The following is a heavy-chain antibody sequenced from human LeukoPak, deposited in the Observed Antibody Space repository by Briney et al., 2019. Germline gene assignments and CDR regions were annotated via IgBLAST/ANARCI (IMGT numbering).Heavy chain of an antibody. CDR3: ARSPGIYGGNIGTNEGAFDI. CDR2: IYPGDSDT. CDR1: GYSFTSYW. V-gene: IGHV5-51*01. J-gene: IGHJ3*02. Sequence: PGESLKISCKGSGYSFTSYWIGWVRQMPVKGLEWMGIIYPGDSDTRYSPSFQGQVTISADKSISTAYLQWSSLKASDTAMYYCARSPGIYGGNIGTNEGAFDIWGQGTMVTVSS. D-gene: IGHD4-23*01.